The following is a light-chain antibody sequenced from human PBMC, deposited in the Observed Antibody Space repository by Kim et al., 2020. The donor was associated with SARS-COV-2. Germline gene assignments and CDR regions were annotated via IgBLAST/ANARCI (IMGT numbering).Light chain of an antibody. CDR3: QQRSNWPPGG. Sequence: SPGERAPLSCRASQSVSSYLAWYQQKPGQAPRLLIYDASNRATGIPARFSGSGSGTDFTLTIRSLEPEDFAVYYCQQRSNWPPGGFGPGTKVDIK. J-gene: IGKJ3*01. CDR1: QSVSSY. V-gene: IGKV3-11*01. CDR2: DAS.